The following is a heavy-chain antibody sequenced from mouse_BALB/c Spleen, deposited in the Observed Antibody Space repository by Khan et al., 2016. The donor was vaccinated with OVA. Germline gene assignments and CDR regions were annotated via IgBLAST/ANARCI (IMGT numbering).Heavy chain of an antibody. V-gene: IGHV3-8*02. CDR2: IIYSGST. CDR1: GDSITSGY. J-gene: IGHJ3*01. Sequence: EVQLQESGPSLVKPSQTLSLTCSVTGDSITSGYWCWIRKFPGNKLEYMGYIIYSGSTYYNPSLKSRIFITRHTSKNQSSLQLNSVTTEDTATYYCAGSTDRFAFVYWGQGTLVTVSA. CDR3: AGSTDRFAFVY. D-gene: IGHD2-14*01.